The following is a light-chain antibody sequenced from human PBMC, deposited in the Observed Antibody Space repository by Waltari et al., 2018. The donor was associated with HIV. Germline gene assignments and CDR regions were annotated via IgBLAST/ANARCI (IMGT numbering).Light chain of an antibody. V-gene: IGKV3D-7*01. CDR2: GAS. J-gene: IGKJ2*01. CDR3: QQEYNLQYT. Sequence: PGERVTLSCRASQSVRSSFLNWYQQKPGQAPRLLIYGASTRATSIPARFSGSGSGTDFTLTFSSVQPEDFAVHFCQQEYNLQYTFGQGTKLEIK. CDR1: QSVRSSF.